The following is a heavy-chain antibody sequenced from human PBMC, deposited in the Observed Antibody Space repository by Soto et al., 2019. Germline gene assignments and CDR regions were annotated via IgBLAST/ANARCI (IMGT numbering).Heavy chain of an antibody. D-gene: IGHD3-3*01. CDR2: ISDGDDDDNT. CDR3: AMGGEYDFWSDYYIEMVY. CDR1: GFTLSSYA. V-gene: IGHV3-23*01. Sequence: EVQLLESGGGLVQPGGSLRLSCAVSGFTLSSYAMTWVRQAPGKGLEWVSAISDGDDDDNTYYAASVKGRFTISTDFLKNTLYLQMNSLRTEDTAIYFYAMGGEYDFWSDYYIEMVYLGQGTQVTVSS. J-gene: IGHJ4*02.